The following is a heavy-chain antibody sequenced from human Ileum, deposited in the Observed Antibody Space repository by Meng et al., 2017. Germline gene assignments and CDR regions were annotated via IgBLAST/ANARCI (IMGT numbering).Heavy chain of an antibody. D-gene: IGHD3-3*01. J-gene: IGHJ1*01. CDR2: IDAGGGT. CDR1: GFTFSSYA. Sequence: GELVELGGGFVQPGGSLRLSCAASGFTFSSYAMSWVRQAPGKGLEWVSVIDAGGGTNYADSVKGRFTISRDNSKNTLYLQMDSLRAEDTAVYYCVGGFYFQYWGQGTLVTVSS. CDR3: VGGFYFQY. V-gene: IGHV3-23*04.